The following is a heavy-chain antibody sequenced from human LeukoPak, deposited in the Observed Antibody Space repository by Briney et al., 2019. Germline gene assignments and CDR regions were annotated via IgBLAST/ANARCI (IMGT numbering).Heavy chain of an antibody. CDR2: INPNSGGT. Sequence: ASVKVSCKASGYTFTGYYMHWVRQAPGQGLEWMGRINPNSGGTNYAQKFQGRVTMTRDTSISTAYMELSRLRSDDTAVYYCARGHFWSGYYPDVWGKGTTVTVSS. J-gene: IGHJ6*04. CDR1: GYTFTGYY. D-gene: IGHD3-3*02. V-gene: IGHV1-2*06. CDR3: ARGHFWSGYYPDV.